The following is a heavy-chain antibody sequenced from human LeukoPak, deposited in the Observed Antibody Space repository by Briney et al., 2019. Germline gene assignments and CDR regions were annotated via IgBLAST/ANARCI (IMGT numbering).Heavy chain of an antibody. V-gene: IGHV3-23*01. D-gene: IGHD2-15*01. J-gene: IGHJ4*02. CDR2: ITSGFTP. Sequence: RGSLSLSCAASGLTFSYYAMSWFRQAPGKGLEWVSGITSGFTPHYADSVKGRFTISREDSKNTFHLQLNSLRAEDTAVYYCAKAYSDSRVADVFFEYWGQGTMVSVSS. CDR1: GLTFSYYA. CDR3: AKAYSDSRVADVFFEY.